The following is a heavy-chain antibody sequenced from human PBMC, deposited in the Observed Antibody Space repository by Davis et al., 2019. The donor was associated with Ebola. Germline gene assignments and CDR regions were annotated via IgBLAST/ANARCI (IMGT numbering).Heavy chain of an antibody. CDR1: GFTFSRYD. D-gene: IGHD3-22*01. CDR2: IGTAGDT. V-gene: IGHV3-13*01. CDR3: ARDGPYSSGYEGDY. J-gene: IGHJ4*02. Sequence: PGGSLRLSCAASGFTFSRYDMHWVRQATGKGLEWVSAIGTAGDTYYADSVKGRFTISRDNSKNTLYLQMNSLRAEDTAVYYCARDGPYSSGYEGDYWGQGTLVTVSS.